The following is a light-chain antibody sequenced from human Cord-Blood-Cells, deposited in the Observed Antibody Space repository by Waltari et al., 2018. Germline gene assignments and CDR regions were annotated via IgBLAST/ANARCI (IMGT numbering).Light chain of an antibody. V-gene: IGLV2-14*01. Sequence: QSALTQPASVSGSPGQSITISCTGTSSDVGGYNYVPWYQQHPGKSPKLSIYDVSNRPSGVSNRFSGSKSGNTASLTISGLQAEDEADYYCSSYTSSSTYVFGTGTKVTVL. CDR3: SSYTSSSTYV. CDR1: SSDVGGYNY. J-gene: IGLJ1*01. CDR2: DVS.